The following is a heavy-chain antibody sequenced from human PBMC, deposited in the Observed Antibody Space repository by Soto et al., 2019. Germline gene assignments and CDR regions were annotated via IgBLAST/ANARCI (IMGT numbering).Heavy chain of an antibody. CDR1: GFTFSSYA. Sequence: GGSLRLSCAASGFTFSSYAMSWVRQAPGKGLEWVSAISGSGGSTYYADSVKGRFTISRDNSKNTLYLQMNSLRAEDTAVYYCAKDQSYDSSGGGAFDIWGQGTMVTVSS. CDR2: ISGSGGST. V-gene: IGHV3-23*01. CDR3: AKDQSYDSSGGGAFDI. J-gene: IGHJ3*02. D-gene: IGHD3-22*01.